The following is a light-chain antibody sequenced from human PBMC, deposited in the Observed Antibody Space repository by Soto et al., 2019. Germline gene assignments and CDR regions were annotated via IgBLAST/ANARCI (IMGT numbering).Light chain of an antibody. CDR3: AAWDDSLNGYV. Sequence: QSVLTQPPSASGTPGQRVTISCSGSSSNIGGNTVNWYQQLPGTAPKLLIYSNNQRPSGVPDRFSGSTSGTSASLAISGLQSEDEADYYCAAWDDSLNGYVFGTGTKLTVL. V-gene: IGLV1-44*01. CDR1: SSNIGGNT. J-gene: IGLJ1*01. CDR2: SNN.